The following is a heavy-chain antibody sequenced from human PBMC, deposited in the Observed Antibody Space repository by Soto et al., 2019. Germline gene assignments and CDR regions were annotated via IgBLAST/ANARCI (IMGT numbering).Heavy chain of an antibody. D-gene: IGHD3-3*01. V-gene: IGHV2-5*01. CDR2: VHWNDDK. CDR3: APGRLGDTSPAYNGLYV. J-gene: IGHJ6*02. Sequence: QITLKEAGPTLVKPTQTLTLTCTFSGFSLSTTGEGVFWIRQPPGKAPEWLALVHWNDDKRYSPSLRPRLTIRKDTSRNQVVLSLTNLDPVDTRTYCCAPGRLGDTSPAYNGLYVWGQGTTVSVAS. CDR1: GFSLSTTGEG.